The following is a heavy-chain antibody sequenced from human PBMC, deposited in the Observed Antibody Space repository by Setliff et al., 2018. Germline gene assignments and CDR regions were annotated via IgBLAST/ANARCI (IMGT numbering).Heavy chain of an antibody. CDR3: ARVGSKPQLGWFDP. D-gene: IGHD1-26*01. CDR1: GLTFSTYW. V-gene: IGHV3-74*03. CDR2: ISTDGSSI. Sequence: PGGSLRLSCVTSGLTFSTYWMHWVRQAPGQGLVWVARISTDGSSITYADSVKGRFTISRDYARNTLYLQMNSLTAEDTAVYYCARVGSKPQLGWFDPWGQGTLVTVSS. J-gene: IGHJ5*02.